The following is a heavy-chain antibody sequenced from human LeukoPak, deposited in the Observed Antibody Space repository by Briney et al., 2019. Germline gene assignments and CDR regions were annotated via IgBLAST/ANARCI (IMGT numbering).Heavy chain of an antibody. Sequence: GGSLRLSCAVSGFAFGSEAMSWVRQSPARGLEWVASISPGGGTTYYADYVKGRFTISRDNAKNSLYLQMNSLRAEDTAVYYCARCLISFTMVREEAEGLDYWGQGTLVTVSS. J-gene: IGHJ4*02. CDR1: GFAFGSEA. CDR3: ARCLISFTMVREEAEGLDY. CDR2: ISPGGGTT. V-gene: IGHV3-23*01. D-gene: IGHD3-10*01.